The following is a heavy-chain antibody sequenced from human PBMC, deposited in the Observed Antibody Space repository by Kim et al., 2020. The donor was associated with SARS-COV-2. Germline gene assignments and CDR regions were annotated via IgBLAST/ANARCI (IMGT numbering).Heavy chain of an antibody. CDR1: GFTFSSYG. Sequence: GGSLRLSCAASGFTFSSYGIHWVRQAPGKGLEWVAVIWYDGSTKYYADSVKGRFTISRDNSKNTLYLQMDSLRAEDTAVYYCARGCSRSICYVGYWGQGTLVTVSS. J-gene: IGHJ4*02. V-gene: IGHV3-33*01. CDR3: ARGCSRSICYVGY. D-gene: IGHD2-2*01. CDR2: IWYDGSTK.